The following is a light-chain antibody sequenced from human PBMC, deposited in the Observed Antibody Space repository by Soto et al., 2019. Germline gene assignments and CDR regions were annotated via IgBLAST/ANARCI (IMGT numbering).Light chain of an antibody. V-gene: IGLV1-51*01. Sequence: QSVLTQPPSVSAAPGQKVTISCSGSSSNIGDNYVSWYQQLPGTAPKLLIYDNYKRPSGIPDRFSGSKSGTSATLGISGLQTGDEADYYCGTWDTSLSVYVFGTGTQLTVL. CDR3: GTWDTSLSVYV. J-gene: IGLJ1*01. CDR2: DNY. CDR1: SSNIGDNY.